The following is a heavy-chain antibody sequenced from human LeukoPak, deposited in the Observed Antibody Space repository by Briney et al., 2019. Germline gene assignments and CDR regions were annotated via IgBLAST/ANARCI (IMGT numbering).Heavy chain of an antibody. V-gene: IGHV1-2*02. D-gene: IGHD2-2*01. J-gene: IGHJ5*02. CDR1: GYTFTGYY. CDR3: ARDRYCSSTSCPKPSWFDP. CDR2: TNPNSGGT. Sequence: ASVKVSCKASGYTFTGYYMHWVRQAPGQGLEWMGWTNPNSGGTNYAQKFQGRVTMTRDTSISTAYMELSRLRSDDTAVYYCARDRYCSSTSCPKPSWFDPWGQGTLVTVSS.